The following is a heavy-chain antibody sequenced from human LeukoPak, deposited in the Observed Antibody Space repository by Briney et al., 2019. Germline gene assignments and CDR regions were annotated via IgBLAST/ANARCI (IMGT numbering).Heavy chain of an antibody. V-gene: IGHV4-59*01. CDR2: IYYSGST. Sequence: SETLSLTCTVAGGSISSYYWSWIRQPPGEGLEWIGYIYYSGSTNYNPSLKSRVTISVDTSKNQFSLTLSSVTAADTAVYYCARGQVVLYNWFDPWGQGTLVTVSS. D-gene: IGHD2-8*02. CDR3: ARGQVVLYNWFDP. CDR1: GGSISSYY. J-gene: IGHJ5*02.